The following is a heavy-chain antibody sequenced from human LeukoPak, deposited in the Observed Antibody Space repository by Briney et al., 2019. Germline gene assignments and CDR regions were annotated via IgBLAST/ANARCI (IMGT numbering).Heavy chain of an antibody. CDR1: GYTFTNYD. V-gene: IGHV1-8*01. CDR3: ARDFTIFGVVQYYYYMDV. Sequence: ASVKVSCKASGYTFTNYDINWVRQATGQGLEWMGWMNPNSGNTGYARNFQGRVTITRNTSINTAYMELSSLRSEDTAVYYCARDFTIFGVVQYYYYMDVWGKGTTVTVSS. CDR2: MNPNSGNT. J-gene: IGHJ6*03. D-gene: IGHD3-3*01.